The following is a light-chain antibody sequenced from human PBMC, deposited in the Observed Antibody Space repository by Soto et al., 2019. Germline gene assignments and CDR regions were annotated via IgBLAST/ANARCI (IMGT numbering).Light chain of an antibody. J-gene: IGLJ1*01. CDR3: CSYAGSYSYV. Sequence: ALTQPRSVSGSPGQSVTISCTGTSSDVGGYNYVSWYQQHPGKAPKLMIYDVSKRPSGVPDRFSGSKSGNTASLTISGLQAEDEADYYCCSYAGSYSYVFGTGTKVTVL. CDR1: SSDVGGYNY. V-gene: IGLV2-11*01. CDR2: DVS.